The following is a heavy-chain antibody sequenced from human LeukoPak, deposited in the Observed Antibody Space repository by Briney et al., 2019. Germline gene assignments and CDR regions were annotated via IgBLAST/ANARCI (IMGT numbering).Heavy chain of an antibody. D-gene: IGHD1-1*01. Sequence: GGSLRLSCAASGFTFSSYAMHWVRQAPGKGLEWMANIKQDGSVQNYVDSVKGRFTISRDNAKDSLFSQLNNLRAEDTAVYFCARDGIMTYAFDIWGQGTKVTVSP. CDR1: GFTFSSYA. J-gene: IGHJ3*02. CDR3: ARDGIMTYAFDI. V-gene: IGHV3-7*01. CDR2: IKQDGSVQ.